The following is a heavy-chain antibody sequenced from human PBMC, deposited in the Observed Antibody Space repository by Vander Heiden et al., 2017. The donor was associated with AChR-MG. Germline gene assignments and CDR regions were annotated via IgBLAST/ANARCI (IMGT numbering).Heavy chain of an antibody. Sequence: QLQLQESGPGLVKPSETLSLTCTVSGGSISSSSYYWGWIRQPPGKGLEWIGSIYYSGSTYYNPALKSRVTISVDTSKKKFSLKLRSVTAADTAVYYYARSRRLREPFDYWGQGTLVTVSS. CDR2: IYYSGST. CDR1: GGSISSSSYY. D-gene: IGHD1-1*01. V-gene: IGHV4-39*01. CDR3: ARSRRLREPFDY. J-gene: IGHJ4*02.